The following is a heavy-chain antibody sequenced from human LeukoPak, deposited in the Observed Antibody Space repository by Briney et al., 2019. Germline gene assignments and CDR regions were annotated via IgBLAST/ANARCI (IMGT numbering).Heavy chain of an antibody. D-gene: IGHD3-22*01. V-gene: IGHV3-23*01. CDR1: GFTFSSYG. CDR2: ISGSGVGT. CDR3: AKASHKYYYDSSDIDY. Sequence: GGSLRLSCAASGFTFSSYGMSWVRQAPGKGLEWVSAISGSGVGTYYADSVKGRFSISGDNSKNALYLQMTSLRAEDTAVYYCAKASHKYYYDSSDIDYWGQGTLVTVSS. J-gene: IGHJ4*02.